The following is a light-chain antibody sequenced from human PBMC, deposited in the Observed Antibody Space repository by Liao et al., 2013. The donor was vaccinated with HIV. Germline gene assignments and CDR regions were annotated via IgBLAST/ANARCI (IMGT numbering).Light chain of an antibody. J-gene: IGLJ2*01. Sequence: SYGLTQTPSVSVSPGQTATITCSGDQLGDKYVSWYQKKPGQSPLLVIYQDTKRPPRIPERFVGANSGSAATLTISGAQAMDEADYYCQAWESSSHVVFGGGTRLTVL. CDR1: QLGDKY. CDR3: QAWESSSHVV. V-gene: IGLV3-1*01. CDR2: QDT.